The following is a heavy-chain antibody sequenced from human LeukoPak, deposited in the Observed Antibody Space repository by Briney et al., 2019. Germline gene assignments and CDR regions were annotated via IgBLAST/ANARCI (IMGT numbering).Heavy chain of an antibody. D-gene: IGHD3-22*01. CDR2: IDHSGSS. Sequence: SETLSLTCAVYGGSFSGHYWSWVRQPPGKGLEWIGEIDHSGSSNYNPSLKSRVTISVDTCKNQFSLKLSSVTAADTAVYYCALPYYYDSSGDAFDIWGQGTMVTVSS. V-gene: IGHV4-34*01. CDR1: GGSFSGHY. CDR3: ALPYYYDSSGDAFDI. J-gene: IGHJ3*02.